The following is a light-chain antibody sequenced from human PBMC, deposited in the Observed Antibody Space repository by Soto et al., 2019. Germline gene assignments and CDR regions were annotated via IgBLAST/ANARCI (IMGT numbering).Light chain of an antibody. CDR2: GAS. Sequence: DIQMTQSPSSLSASVGDRVTITCRASQNINTFLNWYQQKPGKAPKVLIYGASSLQSGVPPRFSGSGSGTDFTLTISSLQPEDSATYSCQQSYSSPLTFGGGTKVDIK. J-gene: IGKJ4*01. V-gene: IGKV1-39*01. CDR3: QQSYSSPLT. CDR1: QNINTF.